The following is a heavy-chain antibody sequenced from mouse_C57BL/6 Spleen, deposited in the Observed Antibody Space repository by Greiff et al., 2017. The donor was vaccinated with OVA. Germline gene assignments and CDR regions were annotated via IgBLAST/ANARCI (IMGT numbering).Heavy chain of an antibody. J-gene: IGHJ2*01. CDR2: ISSGSSTI. D-gene: IGHD2-2*01. Sequence: EVQLQESGGGLVKPGGSLKLSCAASGFTFSDYGMHWVRQAPEKGLEWVAYISSGSSTIYYADTVKGRFTISRDNAKNTLFLQMTSLRSEDTAMYYCARHGYYFDYWGQGTTLTVSS. CDR1: GFTFSDYG. CDR3: ARHGYYFDY. V-gene: IGHV5-17*01.